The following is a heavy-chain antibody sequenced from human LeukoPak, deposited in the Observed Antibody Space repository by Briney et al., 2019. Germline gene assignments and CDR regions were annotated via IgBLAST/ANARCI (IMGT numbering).Heavy chain of an antibody. J-gene: IGHJ5*02. V-gene: IGHV3-23*01. CDR1: GFTFSSYG. CDR2: TSGSGDST. D-gene: IGHD3-10*01. Sequence: GGSLRLSCAASGFTFSSYGMSWVRQAPGKWLEWVSSTSGSGDSTHYADSVKGRFTISRDNSKNTLYLQMNSLRAEDTAVYFCAKDSLNWFGESISWGQGTLVTVSS. CDR3: AKDSLNWFGESIS.